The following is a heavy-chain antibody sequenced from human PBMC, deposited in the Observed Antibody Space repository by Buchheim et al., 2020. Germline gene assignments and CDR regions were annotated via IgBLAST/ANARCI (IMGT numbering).Heavy chain of an antibody. CDR2: IYYSGCT. J-gene: IGHJ4*02. V-gene: IGHV4-39*01. D-gene: IGHD2-21*02. CDR3: ARRRGGDPDYYFDY. Sequence: QLQLQESGPGLVKPSETLSLTCTVSGGSISSSSYYWGWIRQPPGKGLEWIGSIYYSGCTYYNPSLKSRVTISVDTSKNQFSLKLSSVTAADTAVYYCARRRGGDPDYYFDYWGQGTL. CDR1: GGSISSSSYY.